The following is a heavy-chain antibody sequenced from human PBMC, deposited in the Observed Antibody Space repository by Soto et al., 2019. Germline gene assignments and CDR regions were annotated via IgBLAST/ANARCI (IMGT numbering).Heavy chain of an antibody. CDR2: ISYDGSNK. V-gene: IGHV3-30*18. CDR1: GFTFSSYG. D-gene: IGHD6-6*01. Sequence: GGSLRLSCAASGFTFSSYGMHWVRQAPGKGLEWVAVISYDGSNKYYADSVKGRFTISRDNSKNTLYLQMNSLRAEDTAVYYCAKDLFNRIAARPGYYYGMDVWGQGTTVTVSS. J-gene: IGHJ6*02. CDR3: AKDLFNRIAARPGYYYGMDV.